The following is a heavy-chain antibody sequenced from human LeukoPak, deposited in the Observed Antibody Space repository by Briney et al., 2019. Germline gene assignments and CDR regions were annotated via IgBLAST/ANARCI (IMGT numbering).Heavy chain of an antibody. J-gene: IGHJ4*02. CDR1: GFTFSSYW. CDR3: ASKQGDY. CDR2: INQDGSAR. V-gene: IGHV3-7*01. Sequence: GGSLRLSCAASGFTFSSYWMIWVRQAPGKGLEWVANINQDGSARYSVDSVKGRFTISRDNAKNSLYLRMNSLRAEDTAVYYCASKQGDYWGQGTLVTVSS.